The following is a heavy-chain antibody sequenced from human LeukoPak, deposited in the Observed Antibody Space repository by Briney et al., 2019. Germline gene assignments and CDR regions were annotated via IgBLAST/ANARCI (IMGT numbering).Heavy chain of an antibody. CDR1: GFTFSSYF. CDR2: IRYDGSNK. J-gene: IGHJ4*02. CDR3: AVGDYYGSGSYKPPPFDY. D-gene: IGHD3-10*01. V-gene: IGHV3-30*02. Sequence: GGSLRLSCVASGFTFSSYFMHWVRPAPGEGLEWVSFIRYDGSNKYYADSVKGRFSISRDNSNSTLYLQMTSLRAEDTAVYYCAVGDYYGSGSYKPPPFDYWGQGTLVTVSS.